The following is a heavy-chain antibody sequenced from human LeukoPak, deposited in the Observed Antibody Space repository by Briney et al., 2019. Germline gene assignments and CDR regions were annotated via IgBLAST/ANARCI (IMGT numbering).Heavy chain of an antibody. J-gene: IGHJ4*02. D-gene: IGHD1-1*01. V-gene: IGHV4-39*01. Sequence: ASETLSLTCTVSGGSISSRYHYWGWIRQPPGQGLEWIVTICDSGSTYYNPSGKSRITISVDASKNQFSLRLTSVTAADTAMYYCARGGAGMGYWGQGTLVTVSS. CDR3: ARGGAGMGY. CDR2: ICDSGST. CDR1: GGSISSRYHY.